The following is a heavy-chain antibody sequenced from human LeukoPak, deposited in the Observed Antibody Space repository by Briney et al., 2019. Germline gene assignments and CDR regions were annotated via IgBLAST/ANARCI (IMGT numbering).Heavy chain of an antibody. Sequence: ASETLSLTCTVSGGSVSSGSYYWSWIRQPPGKGLEWIGYIYYSGSTYYNPSLKSRVTISVDTSKNQFSLKLSSVTAADTAVYYCARGGATLPLDYWGQGTLVTVSS. CDR3: ARGGATLPLDY. J-gene: IGHJ4*02. CDR2: IYYSGST. V-gene: IGHV4-30-4*08. D-gene: IGHD1-26*01. CDR1: GGSVSSGSYY.